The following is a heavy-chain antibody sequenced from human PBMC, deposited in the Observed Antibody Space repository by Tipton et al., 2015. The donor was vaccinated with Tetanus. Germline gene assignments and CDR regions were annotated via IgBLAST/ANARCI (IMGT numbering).Heavy chain of an antibody. CDR3: VRRWFGTQYYFGMDV. CDR2: INQDGSAE. Sequence: LRLSCEASGFTFSSHWMSWVRQVPGKGLEWVANINQDGSAEFYVDSVKGRFTISRDNSKNSLSLQMNSLRADDTAVYYCVRRWFGTQYYFGMDVWGQGTTVTVSS. CDR1: GFTFSSHW. V-gene: IGHV3-7*01. J-gene: IGHJ6*02. D-gene: IGHD2/OR15-2a*01.